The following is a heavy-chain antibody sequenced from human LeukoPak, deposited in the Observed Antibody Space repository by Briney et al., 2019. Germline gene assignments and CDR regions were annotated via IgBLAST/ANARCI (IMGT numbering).Heavy chain of an antibody. V-gene: IGHV1-2*02. CDR3: ATIVVVVAATEPETFDP. J-gene: IGHJ5*02. CDR1: GYTFTGYY. D-gene: IGHD2-15*01. Sequence: ASVKVSCKAVGYTFTGYYMNWVRQAPGQGLEWMGWINPNSGGTNYAQKFQGRVTMTRDTSISTAYMELSRLRSDDTAVYYCATIVVVVAATEPETFDPWGQGTLVTVSS. CDR2: INPNSGGT.